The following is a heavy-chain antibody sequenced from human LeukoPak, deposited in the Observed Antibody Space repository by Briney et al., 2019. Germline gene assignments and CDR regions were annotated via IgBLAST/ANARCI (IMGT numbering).Heavy chain of an antibody. CDR2: INAGNGDT. D-gene: IGHD3-3*01. Sequence: GALVKASCKASGYTFTNYAVNWLRRAPGQRLGWVGGINAGNGDTKFSQNYQARVTITRDASASTAYMELSSLTSEDTAVYFCARGLWSAHRREYYFDSWGQGTLVTVSS. CDR1: GYTFTNYA. V-gene: IGHV1-3*01. CDR3: ARGLWSAHRREYYFDS. J-gene: IGHJ4*02.